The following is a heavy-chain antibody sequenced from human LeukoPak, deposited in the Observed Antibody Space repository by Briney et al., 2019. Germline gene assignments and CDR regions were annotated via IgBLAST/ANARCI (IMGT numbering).Heavy chain of an antibody. CDR2: ITNDGSST. D-gene: IGHD7-27*01. J-gene: IGHJ4*02. CDR3: AIDPNWGTHS. V-gene: IGHV3-74*01. Sequence: PGGSLRLSCAVSGFTFSSSWMHWVRQAPGKGLVWVSRITNDGSSTTYADSVKGRFTISRDNSKNALYLQMNSLRVEDTAVYYCAIDPNWGTHSWGQGVLVTVSS. CDR1: GFTFSSSW.